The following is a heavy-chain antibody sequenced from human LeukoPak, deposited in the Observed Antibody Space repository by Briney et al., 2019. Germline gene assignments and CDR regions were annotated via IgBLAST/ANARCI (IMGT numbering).Heavy chain of an antibody. D-gene: IGHD2-8*01. Sequence: PGGSLRLSCATSGFTFSSYWMNWVRQAPGKGLEWVAVISYDGSNKYYADSVKGRFTISRDNSKNTLYLQMNSLRAEDTAVYYCAKDLYGAFDYWGQGTLVTVSS. CDR1: GFTFSSYW. CDR2: ISYDGSNK. CDR3: AKDLYGAFDY. V-gene: IGHV3-30*18. J-gene: IGHJ4*02.